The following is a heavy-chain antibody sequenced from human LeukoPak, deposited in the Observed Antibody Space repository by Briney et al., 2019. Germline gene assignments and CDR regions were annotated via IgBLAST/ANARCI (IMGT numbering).Heavy chain of an antibody. CDR2: IIPIFGTA. V-gene: IGHV1-69*13. CDR3: ARSRNYYDSSGYAYYFDY. D-gene: IGHD3-22*01. J-gene: IGHJ4*02. CDR1: GGTFSGYA. Sequence: SVKVSCKASGGTFSGYAISWVRQAPGQGLEWMGGIIPIFGTANYAQKFQGRVTITADESTSTAYMELSSLRSEDTAVYYCARSRNYYDSSGYAYYFDYWGQGTLVTVSS.